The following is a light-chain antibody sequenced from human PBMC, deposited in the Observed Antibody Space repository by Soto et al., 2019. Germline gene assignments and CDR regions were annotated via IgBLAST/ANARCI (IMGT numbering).Light chain of an antibody. J-gene: IGLJ1*01. CDR1: SSDVGDCNY. Sequence: QSVLTQPASVSGSPGQSITISCTGSSSDVGDCNYVSWYQQHPGKAPKLMIYEIRNRPSGVSSRFSGSKSGNTASLTISGLQAEDEADYYCSSYTTSPTLYVFATGTKVTVL. CDR2: EIR. V-gene: IGLV2-14*01. CDR3: SSYTTSPTLYV.